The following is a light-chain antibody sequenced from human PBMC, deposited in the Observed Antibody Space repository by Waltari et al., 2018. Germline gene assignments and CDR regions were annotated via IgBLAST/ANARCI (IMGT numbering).Light chain of an antibody. CDR3: QSYDNGLSAWV. J-gene: IGLJ3*02. CDR1: SSNIGAGYD. CDR2: DTD. Sequence: QSVLTQPPSVSGAPGQRVTVSCTGSSSNIGAGYDVQWYQQLPGTAPKLLIYDTDNRPSGVPDRFSGSKSGTSASLAITGLQADDEADYYCQSYDNGLSAWVFGGGTKLTVL. V-gene: IGLV1-40*01.